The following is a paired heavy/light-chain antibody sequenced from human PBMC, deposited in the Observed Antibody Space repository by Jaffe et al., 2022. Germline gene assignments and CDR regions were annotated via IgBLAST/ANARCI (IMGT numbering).Heavy chain of an antibody. V-gene: IGHV3-23*01. CDR2: ISGSGGST. CDR1: GFTFSSYA. CDR3: ARAYYDFWSGYHLDAFDI. J-gene: IGHJ3*02. Sequence: EVQLLESGGGLVQPGGSLRLSCAASGFTFSSYAMSWVRQAPGKGLEWVSAISGSGGSTYYADSVKGRFTISRDNSKNTLYLQMNSLRAEDTAVYYCARAYYDFWSGYHLDAFDIWGQGTMVTVSS. D-gene: IGHD3-3*01.
Light chain of an antibody. CDR3: QQSYSTPQLT. CDR2: AAS. J-gene: IGKJ4*01. Sequence: DIQMTQSPSSLSASVGDRVTITCRASQSISSYLNWYQQKPGKAPKLLIYAASSLQSGVPSRFSGSGSGTDFTLTISSLQPEDFATYYCQQSYSTPQLTFGGGTKVEIK. V-gene: IGKV1-39*01. CDR1: QSISSY.